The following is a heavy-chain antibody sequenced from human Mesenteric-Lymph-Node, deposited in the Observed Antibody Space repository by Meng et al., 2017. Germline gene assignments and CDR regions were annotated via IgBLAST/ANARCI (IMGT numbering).Heavy chain of an antibody. CDR1: GFTFSDYY. J-gene: IGHJ4*02. CDR3: AGSLRITMIVVVIATIYFTIDY. Sequence: GGPLRLSCAASGFTFSDYYMNWVRQAPGKGLEWVSSISSSSTIYYADSVKGRFTISRDKAKNSLYLKMNSLRAEDTAVYYCAGSLRITMIVVVIATIYFTIDYWGQGTLVTVSS. CDR2: ISSSSTI. D-gene: IGHD3-22*01. V-gene: IGHV3-69-1*01.